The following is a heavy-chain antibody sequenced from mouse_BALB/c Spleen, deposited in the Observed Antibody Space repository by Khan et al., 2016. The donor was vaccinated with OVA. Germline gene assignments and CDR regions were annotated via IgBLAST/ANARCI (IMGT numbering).Heavy chain of an antibody. V-gene: IGHV5-6-5*01. D-gene: IGHD2-14*01. Sequence: LVESGGGSVKPGGSLNLSCAVSGFTFSSYAMSWVRQTPEKRLEWVASISSGGSTYYPDSVKGRFTISRDNARNILYLQMSSLRSEDMAMYFCAREAYRYDEYYFDYWGQGTTLTVSS. CDR1: GFTFSSYA. CDR3: AREAYRYDEYYFDY. CDR2: ISSGGST. J-gene: IGHJ2*01.